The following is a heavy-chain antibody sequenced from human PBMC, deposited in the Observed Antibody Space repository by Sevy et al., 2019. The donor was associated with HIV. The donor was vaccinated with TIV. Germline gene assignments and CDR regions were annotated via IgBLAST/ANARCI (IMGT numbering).Heavy chain of an antibody. CDR1: GGTFSSYG. CDR3: ARAGDYTNHYYYYYMDV. V-gene: IGHV1-69*13. D-gene: IGHD4-4*01. Sequence: ASVKVSCKASGGTFSSYGISWVRHAPGQGLEWMGWIIPIFGTANYAQKFQGRVTITADESTSTAYMELSSLRSEDTAVYYCARAGDYTNHYYYYYMDVWGKGTTVTVSS. J-gene: IGHJ6*03. CDR2: IIPIFGTA.